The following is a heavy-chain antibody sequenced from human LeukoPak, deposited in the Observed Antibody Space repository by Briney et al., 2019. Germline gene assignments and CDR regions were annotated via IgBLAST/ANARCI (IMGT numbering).Heavy chain of an antibody. CDR2: IYPGDSDT. CDR1: GYSFTSYW. V-gene: IGHV5-51*01. D-gene: IGHD2-15*01. CDR3: ARSVGYCSGGSCYYDY. J-gene: IGHJ4*02. Sequence: GASLKISCKASGYSFTSYWIGWVRHMPGKNLQWMGIIYPGDSDTRYSPSFQGQVTISADKSISTAYLQWSSLKASDTAMYYCARSVGYCSGGSCYYDYWGQGTLVTVSS.